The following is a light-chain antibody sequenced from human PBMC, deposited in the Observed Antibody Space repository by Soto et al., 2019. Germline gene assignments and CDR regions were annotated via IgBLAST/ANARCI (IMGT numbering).Light chain of an antibody. V-gene: IGLV2-14*01. CDR1: SSDVGGYNY. CDR2: DVS. Sequence: QSALTQPASVSGSPGQSITISCTGTSSDVGGYNYVSWYQQHPGKAPKLTIYDVSNRPSGVSNRFSGSKSGNTASLTISGLQAEAEADYFCSSYTTSRTVVFGGGTQLIVL. CDR3: SSYTTSRTVV. J-gene: IGLJ2*01.